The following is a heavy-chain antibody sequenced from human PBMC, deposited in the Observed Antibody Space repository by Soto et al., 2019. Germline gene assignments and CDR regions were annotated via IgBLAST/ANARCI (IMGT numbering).Heavy chain of an antibody. CDR2: IRSKANSYAT. D-gene: IGHD4-17*01. V-gene: IGHV3-73*01. J-gene: IGHJ4*02. CDR3: ARDYGDYDFLDY. CDR1: GFTFSGSA. Sequence: EVQLVESGGGLVQPGGSLKLSCAASGFTFSGSAMHWVRQASGKGLEWVGRIRSKANSYATAYAASVKGRFTISRDDSKNTLYLQMNSLRPDDTAVYYCARDYGDYDFLDYWGQGTLVTVSS.